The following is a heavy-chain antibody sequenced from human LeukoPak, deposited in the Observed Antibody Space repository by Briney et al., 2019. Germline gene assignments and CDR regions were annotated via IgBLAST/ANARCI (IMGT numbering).Heavy chain of an antibody. Sequence: PGGSLRLSCAASGFTFSDYYMSWIRQAPGKGLEWVSYISSSGSTIYYADSVKGRFTISRDNAKNSLYLQVNSLRAEDTAVYYCARGLLEWWQYYYYGMDVWGQGTTVTVSS. J-gene: IGHJ6*02. D-gene: IGHD3-3*01. CDR1: GFTFSDYY. CDR2: ISSSGSTI. V-gene: IGHV3-11*01. CDR3: ARGLLEWWQYYYYGMDV.